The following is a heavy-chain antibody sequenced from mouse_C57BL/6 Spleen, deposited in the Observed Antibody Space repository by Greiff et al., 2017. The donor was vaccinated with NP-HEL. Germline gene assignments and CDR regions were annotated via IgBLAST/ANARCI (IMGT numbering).Heavy chain of an antibody. J-gene: IGHJ1*03. CDR3: ARLLRTRYFDV. CDR1: GFTFSSYG. V-gene: IGHV5-6*01. Sequence: EVKLMESGGDLVKPGGSLKLSCAASGFTFSSYGMSWVRQTPDKRLEWVATISSGGSYTYYPDSVKGRFTISRDNAKNTLYLQMSSLKSEDTAMYYCARLLRTRYFDVWGTGTTVTVSS. CDR2: ISSGGSYT. D-gene: IGHD1-1*01.